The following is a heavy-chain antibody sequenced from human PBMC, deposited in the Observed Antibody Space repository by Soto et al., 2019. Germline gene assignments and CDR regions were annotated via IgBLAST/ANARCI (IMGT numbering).Heavy chain of an antibody. CDR2: ISGSGGST. D-gene: IGHD3-3*01. J-gene: IGHJ4*02. CDR1: GFTFSSYA. V-gene: IGHV3-23*01. Sequence: GGSLRLSCAASGFTFSSYAMSWVRQAPGKGLEWVSAISGSGGSTYYADSVKGRFTISRDNSKNTLYLQMNSLRAEDTAVYYCAKDHPTLTYYDFWSGYHWDYWGQGTLVTVSS. CDR3: AKDHPTLTYYDFWSGYHWDY.